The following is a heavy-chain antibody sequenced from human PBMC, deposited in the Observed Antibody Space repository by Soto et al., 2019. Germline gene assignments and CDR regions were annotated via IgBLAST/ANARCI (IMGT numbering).Heavy chain of an antibody. CDR3: ASGAAFYYDTSRY. D-gene: IGHD3-22*01. Sequence: QVQLMESGGGVVQSGGSLRLSCAAPGFNFNIHALHWIRQAPGEGLEWVAVMSPGGNSQYYADSVKGRFTISRDTSKSKLSLQMTSLRTEDTAVYYCASGAAFYYDTSRYWGQGTLVTVSS. J-gene: IGHJ4*02. V-gene: IGHV3-30-3*01. CDR2: MSPGGNSQ. CDR1: GFNFNIHA.